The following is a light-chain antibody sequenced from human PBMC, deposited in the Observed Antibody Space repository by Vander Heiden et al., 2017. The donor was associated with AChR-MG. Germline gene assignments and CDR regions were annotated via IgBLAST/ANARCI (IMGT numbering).Light chain of an antibody. CDR1: QSVLYYADNKNY. Sequence: DIVMTQSPDSLAVSLGERATINCKSSQSVLYYADNKNYLAWYQQKPGQPPKLLIYWASTRQSGVPGRFSGSGSGTDFTLTISSLQADDVAVYYCQQYYTTRTFGQGTKVEIK. V-gene: IGKV4-1*01. CDR3: QQYYTTRT. CDR2: WAS. J-gene: IGKJ1*01.